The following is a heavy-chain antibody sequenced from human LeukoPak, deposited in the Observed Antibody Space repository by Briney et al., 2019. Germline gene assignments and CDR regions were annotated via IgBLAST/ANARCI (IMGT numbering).Heavy chain of an antibody. CDR3: ARVSLTVTTSWYFDL. J-gene: IGHJ2*01. CDR1: GGSFSGYY. V-gene: IGHV4-59*01. Sequence: SETLSLTCAVYGGSFSGYYWSWIRQPPGKGLEWIGYIYYSGSTNYNPSLKSRVTISVDTSKNQFSLKLSSVTAADTAVYYCARVSLTVTTSWYFDLWGRGTLVTVSS. CDR2: IYYSGST. D-gene: IGHD4-17*01.